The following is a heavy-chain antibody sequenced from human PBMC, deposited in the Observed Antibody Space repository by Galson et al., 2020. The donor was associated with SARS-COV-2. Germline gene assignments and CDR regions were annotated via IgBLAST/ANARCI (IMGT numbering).Heavy chain of an antibody. CDR2: ISGSGDST. V-gene: IGHV3-23*01. CDR3: AKNKRDLLDAFDI. Sequence: GGPLRLSCEASRLTFSFYAMSWVRQVPGKGLEWVSAISGSGDSTYYADSVKGRFTISRDNSKNTLFLQMNSLRAEDTAAYYCAKNKRDLLDAFDIWGQGTMVTVSS. CDR1: RLTFSFYA. J-gene: IGHJ3*02. D-gene: IGHD2-8*02.